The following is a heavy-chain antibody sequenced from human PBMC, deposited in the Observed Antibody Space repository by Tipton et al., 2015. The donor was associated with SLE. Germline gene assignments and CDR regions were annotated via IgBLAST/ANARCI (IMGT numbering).Heavy chain of an antibody. Sequence: TLSLTCTVSGGSMSSGNYYWSWIRQPAGKGLEWIGYIYYSGSTNYNPSLTSRVPMSVDTSKNQFSLKVKSVTAADTAVYYCARLADGNRNWFDPWGQGTLVTVSS. CDR3: ARLADGNRNWFDP. CDR1: GGSMSSGNYY. J-gene: IGHJ5*02. V-gene: IGHV4-61*10. CDR2: IYYSGST. D-gene: IGHD6-13*01.